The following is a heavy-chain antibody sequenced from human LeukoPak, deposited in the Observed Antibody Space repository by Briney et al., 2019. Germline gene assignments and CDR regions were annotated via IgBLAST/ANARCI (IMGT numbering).Heavy chain of an antibody. CDR2: INHSGST. CDR3: ARQSSSWAYYYYYYMDV. V-gene: IGHV4-34*01. CDR1: GGSFSGYY. D-gene: IGHD6-13*01. Sequence: SETLSLTCAVYGGSFSGYYWSWIRQPPGKGLEWIGEINHSGSTNYNPSLKSRVTISVDTSKNQFSLKPSSVTAADTAVYYCARQSSSWAYYYYYYMDVWGKGTTVTISS. J-gene: IGHJ6*03.